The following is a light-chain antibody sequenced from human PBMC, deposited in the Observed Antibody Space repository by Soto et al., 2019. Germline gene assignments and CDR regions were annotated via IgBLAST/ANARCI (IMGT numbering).Light chain of an antibody. CDR3: QQYNYWPFT. Sequence: EIVLTQSPATLSLSPGERATLSCRASQSLSSNLAWYQQKPGQAPRLLIYGASTRATGIPARFSGTGSGTEFTLIISSLQSEDFAVYYCQQYNYWPFTFGQGTRLEIK. CDR1: QSLSSN. V-gene: IGKV3-15*01. J-gene: IGKJ5*01. CDR2: GAS.